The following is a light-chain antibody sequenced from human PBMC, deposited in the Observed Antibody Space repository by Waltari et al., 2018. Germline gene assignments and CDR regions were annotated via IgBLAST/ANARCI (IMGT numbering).Light chain of an antibody. V-gene: IGKV1-8*01. CDR3: QQYYSYPPVT. Sequence: AIRMTQSPSSFSASTGDRVTITCRASQGISSYLAWYQQKPGKAPKLLIYAASTLQSGVPSRVSGSGSGTDFTLTISCLQSEDFATYYCQQYYSYPPVTFGGGTKVEIK. J-gene: IGKJ4*01. CDR2: AAS. CDR1: QGISSY.